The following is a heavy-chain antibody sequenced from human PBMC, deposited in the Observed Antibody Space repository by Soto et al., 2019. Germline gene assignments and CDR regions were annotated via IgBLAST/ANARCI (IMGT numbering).Heavy chain of an antibody. D-gene: IGHD1-20*01. V-gene: IGHV3-15*01. CDR2: IKSNTDGGTT. Sequence: PGGSLRHSCVASGFSVSRSAMTWFRQAAGKVLEWVVRIKSNTDGGTTAYAAPVKGRFTISRDDSKNTLYLQMNSLTTEDTAVYYCTIAITAGFYYGMDVWGQGTTVTVSS. J-gene: IGHJ6*02. CDR1: GFSVSRSA. CDR3: TIAITAGFYYGMDV.